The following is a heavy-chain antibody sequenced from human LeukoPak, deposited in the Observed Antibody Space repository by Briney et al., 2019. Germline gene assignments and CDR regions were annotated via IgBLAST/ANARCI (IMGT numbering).Heavy chain of an antibody. D-gene: IGHD3-16*01. CDR3: AKDHYGYYYYYYMDV. V-gene: IGHV3-21*01. CDR2: ISSSSSYI. CDR1: GFTFSSYS. Sequence: KAGGSLRLSCAASGFTFSSYSMNWVRQAPGKGLEWVSSISSSSSYIYYADSVKGRFTISRDNAKNSLYLQMNSLRAEDTAVYYCAKDHYGYYYYYYMDVWGKGTTVTVSS. J-gene: IGHJ6*03.